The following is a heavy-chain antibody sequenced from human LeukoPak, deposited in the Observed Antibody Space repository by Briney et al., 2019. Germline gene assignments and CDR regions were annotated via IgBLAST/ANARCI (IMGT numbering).Heavy chain of an antibody. CDR3: SSGNSHAFDI. Sequence: GGSLRLSCAASGFTFSSYWMHWVRQAPGKGLVWVSRINSDGSSASYADSVKGRFTISRDNAKNTLYLQMNNLRAEDTAVYYCSSGNSHAFDIWGQGTMVTVSS. V-gene: IGHV3-74*01. CDR2: INSDGSSA. D-gene: IGHD4-23*01. CDR1: GFTFSSYW. J-gene: IGHJ3*02.